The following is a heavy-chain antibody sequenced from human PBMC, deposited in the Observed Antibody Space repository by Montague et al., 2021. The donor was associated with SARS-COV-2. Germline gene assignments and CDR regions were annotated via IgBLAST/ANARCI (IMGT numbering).Heavy chain of an antibody. J-gene: IGHJ4*02. V-gene: IGHV3-30*04. CDR2: ISYDGSLK. CDR3: ARDDYVVFTNSVWGFDY. Sequence: SLRLSCAASGFAFSTYALHWVRQAPGKGLEWLSVISYDGSLKYYADSVTGRFTTSRDNSKKTVYLQLSSLTTEDTGIYYCARDDYVVFTNSVWGFDYWGQGTLVTVSS. CDR1: GFAFSTYA. D-gene: IGHD3-16*01.